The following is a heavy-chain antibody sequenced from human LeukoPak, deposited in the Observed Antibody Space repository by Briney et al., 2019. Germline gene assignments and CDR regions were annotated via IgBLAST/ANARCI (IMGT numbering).Heavy chain of an antibody. J-gene: IGHJ4*02. D-gene: IGHD3-22*01. CDR2: IASSGGST. CDR3: ARPQSSSGYYWPFDD. Sequence: GGSLRLSCAASGFTFSSYAMSWVRQAPGKGLEWVSRIASSGGSTNYADSVRGRFTVSRDNSKNTLYLQMNSLRAEDTAVYYCARPQSSSGYYWPFDDWGQGTLVTVPS. V-gene: IGHV3-23*01. CDR1: GFTFSSYA.